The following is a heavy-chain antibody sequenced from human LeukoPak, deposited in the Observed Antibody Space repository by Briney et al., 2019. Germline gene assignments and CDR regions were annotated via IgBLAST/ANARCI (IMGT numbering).Heavy chain of an antibody. CDR3: SRGGIYSDFWLTDY. CDR1: GGYFSGHY. Sequence: PSETLSLTCAGYGGYFSGHYCSWIRQSSGKGLEWIGEIDDGGRTNYNPALKSRVTISIDTSKNQLSLKLSSVTAADTAVYYCSRGGIYSDFWLTDYWGQGTLVTVSS. V-gene: IGHV4-34*01. D-gene: IGHD2/OR15-2a*01. J-gene: IGHJ4*02. CDR2: IDDGGRT.